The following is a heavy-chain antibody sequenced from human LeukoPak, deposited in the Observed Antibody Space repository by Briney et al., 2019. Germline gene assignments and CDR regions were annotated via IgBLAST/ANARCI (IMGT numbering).Heavy chain of an antibody. CDR1: GDSINSSSYY. CDR2: IYYSGNT. V-gene: IGHV4-39*01. D-gene: IGHD5-18*01. J-gene: IGHJ4*02. Sequence: SETLSLTCSVSGDSINSSSYYWGWIRQPPGKGLEWIGSIYYSGNTYYTPSLKSRVTMSLDTSKNQFSLRLSSVTAADTAVYYCARHNGYSFGRQDYWGQGTLVTVSS. CDR3: ARHNGYSFGRQDY.